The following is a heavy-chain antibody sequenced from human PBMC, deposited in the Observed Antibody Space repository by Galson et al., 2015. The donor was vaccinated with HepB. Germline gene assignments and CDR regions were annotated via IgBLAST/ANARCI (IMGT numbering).Heavy chain of an antibody. Sequence: QSGAEVKKPGESLKISCQVSGYSFTNYWIGWVRQMPGKGLEWMGIIYPGDSDTRYSPSFQGQVTISADKSISTAYLQWSNLKASDTAMYYCASSSSWYYFDYWGQGTLVTVSS. CDR1: GYSFTNYW. D-gene: IGHD6-13*01. J-gene: IGHJ4*02. V-gene: IGHV5-51*01. CDR2: IYPGDSDT. CDR3: ASSSSWYYFDY.